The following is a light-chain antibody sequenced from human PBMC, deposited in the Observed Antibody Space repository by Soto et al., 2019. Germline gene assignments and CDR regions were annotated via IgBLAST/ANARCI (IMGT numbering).Light chain of an antibody. J-gene: IGKJ2*01. V-gene: IGKV3-15*01. CDR2: SAS. CDR1: QSISSE. Sequence: EIVMTQSPATLSVSPGERATLSCRASQSISSELAWYQQKPGQPPRLLIYSASTRATGVPARFTGSGSGSECTLTISGLQSEYFAVYYCQQGHNWPLTFGQGTRLEI. CDR3: QQGHNWPLT.